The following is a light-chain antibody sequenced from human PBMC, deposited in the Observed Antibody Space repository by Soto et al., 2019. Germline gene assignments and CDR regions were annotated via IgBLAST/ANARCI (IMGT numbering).Light chain of an antibody. Sequence: QSVLTQPASVSGSPGQSITISCTGTSSDVGGYNYVSWYQQHPGKAPKLMIYEVSNRPSGVSNRFSGSKSGNTASLTISGLQAEDEADYYCSSYKSSSDVFGIGTKVTV. CDR1: SSDVGGYNY. J-gene: IGLJ1*01. V-gene: IGLV2-14*01. CDR3: SSYKSSSDV. CDR2: EVS.